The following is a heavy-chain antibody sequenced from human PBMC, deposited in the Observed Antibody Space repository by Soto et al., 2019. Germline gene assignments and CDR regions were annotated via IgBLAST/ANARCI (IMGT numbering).Heavy chain of an antibody. CDR3: ARDRAYDFWSGYLPYYYGMDV. CDR2: ISYDGSNK. CDR1: GFTFSSYA. V-gene: IGHV3-30-3*01. Sequence: QVQLVESGGGVVQPGRSLRLSCAASGFTFSSYAMHWVRQAPGKGLEWVADISYDGSNKYYADSVKGRFTISRDNSKNTLYLEMNSLRAEDTAVYYCARDRAYDFWSGYLPYYYGMDVWGQGTTVTVSS. J-gene: IGHJ6*02. D-gene: IGHD3-3*01.